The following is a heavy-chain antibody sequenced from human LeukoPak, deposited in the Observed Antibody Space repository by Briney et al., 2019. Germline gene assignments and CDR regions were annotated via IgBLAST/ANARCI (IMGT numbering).Heavy chain of an antibody. J-gene: IGHJ6*03. Sequence: GGSLRLSCAASGFTFDEYGMSWVRQAPGKGLEWVSGINWNSGTIGYADSVKGRFTISRDNAKHSLYLQMNSLGAEDTAVYYCARGKEITMVRGVIIRYYYMDVWGKGITVTVSS. V-gene: IGHV3-20*04. D-gene: IGHD3-10*01. CDR3: ARGKEITMVRGVIIRYYYMDV. CDR2: INWNSGTI. CDR1: GFTFDEYG.